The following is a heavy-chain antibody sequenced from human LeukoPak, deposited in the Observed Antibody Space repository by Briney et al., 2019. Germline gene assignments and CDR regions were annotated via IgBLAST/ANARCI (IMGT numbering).Heavy chain of an antibody. Sequence: ASVKVSCKASGYTFTGYYMHWVRQAPGQGLEWMGWINPNSGGTNYAQKFQGRVTMTRDTSIGTAYMELSRLRSDDTAVYYCARSPSIAAAGYFDYWGQGTLVTVSS. CDR1: GYTFTGYY. CDR2: INPNSGGT. D-gene: IGHD6-13*01. J-gene: IGHJ4*02. CDR3: ARSPSIAAAGYFDY. V-gene: IGHV1-2*02.